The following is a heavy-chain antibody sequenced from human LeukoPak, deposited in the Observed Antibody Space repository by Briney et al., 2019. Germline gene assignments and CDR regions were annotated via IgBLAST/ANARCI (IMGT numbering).Heavy chain of an antibody. Sequence: PSETLSLTCTVSGDSIKNYYWSWIRQSPGKGLEWIGYIYYSGNTNYNPSLKSRLTMSIDTSKNQFSLNLNSVTAADTAVYYCARGNYGSGSYYVVDFDYWGQGTLVTVSS. D-gene: IGHD3-10*01. CDR1: GDSIKNYY. V-gene: IGHV4-59*01. CDR2: IYYSGNT. CDR3: ARGNYGSGSYYVVDFDY. J-gene: IGHJ4*02.